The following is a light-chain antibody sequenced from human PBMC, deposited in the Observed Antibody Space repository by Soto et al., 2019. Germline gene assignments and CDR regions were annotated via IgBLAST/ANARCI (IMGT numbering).Light chain of an antibody. V-gene: IGKV3D-15*01. CDR2: DAS. J-gene: IGKJ1*01. CDR1: QSVRTK. CDR3: QQYAGSART. Sequence: EIVRTQSPATLSVSPGEGATLSCRASQSVRTKLAWYQQKAGQAPRVLIHDASSRATGIPDRFSGSGSGTDFTLTISRLEPEDFAVYYCQQYAGSARTFGQGTKVDIK.